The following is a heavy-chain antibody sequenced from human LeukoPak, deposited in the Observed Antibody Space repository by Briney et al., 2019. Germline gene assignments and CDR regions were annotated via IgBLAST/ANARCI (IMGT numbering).Heavy chain of an antibody. Sequence: QTGGSLRLSCAASGFTFSSYGMHWVRQAPGKGLEWVSFIRYDGSNEYYADSVRGRFTISRDNSKNTLYPQMNSLRAEDTAVYYCAKDGVYHYYDSSGYYSWGQGTLVTVSS. CDR1: GFTFSSYG. J-gene: IGHJ4*02. CDR2: IRYDGSNE. V-gene: IGHV3-30*02. D-gene: IGHD3-22*01. CDR3: AKDGVYHYYDSSGYYS.